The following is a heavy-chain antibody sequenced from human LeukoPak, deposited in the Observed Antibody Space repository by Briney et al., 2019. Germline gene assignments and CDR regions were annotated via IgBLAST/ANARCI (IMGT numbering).Heavy chain of an antibody. J-gene: IGHJ4*02. CDR3: ARDPGRDSGYDY. V-gene: IGHV1-69*05. Sequence: SVKVSCKASGGTFSSYAISWVRQAPGQGLEWMGGIIPIFGTANYAQKFQGRVTITTDESTSTVYMELSSLRSKDTAVYYCARDPGRDSGYDYWGQGTLVTVSS. CDR2: IIPIFGTA. CDR1: GGTFSSYA. D-gene: IGHD5-12*01.